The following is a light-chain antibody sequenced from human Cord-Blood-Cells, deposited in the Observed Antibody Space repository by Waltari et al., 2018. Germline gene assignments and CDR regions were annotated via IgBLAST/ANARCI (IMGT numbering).Light chain of an antibody. CDR2: GAS. CDR1: QRVSSH. V-gene: IGKV3-15*01. Sequence: EIVMTQSPSTLSVSPGERATLSRRASQRVSSHLAWYQQKPGQAPRPLVYGASTRAPGIPARFSGSGSGTEFPLTISSLQSEDFAVYYCQQYNNWPPWTFGQGTKVEIK. J-gene: IGKJ1*01. CDR3: QQYNNWPPWT.